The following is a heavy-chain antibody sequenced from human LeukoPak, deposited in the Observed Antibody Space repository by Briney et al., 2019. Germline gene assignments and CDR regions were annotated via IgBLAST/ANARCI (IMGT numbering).Heavy chain of an antibody. D-gene: IGHD3-10*01. J-gene: IGHJ5*02. Sequence: PGGSLRLSCAVSGFIFSNSWMNWVRQAPGKGLEWVASIDQDGSETNYVDSVKGRFTISRDNAKNTLYLQMNSLRAEDTAVYYCAREATVVRGNTIDPWGQGTLVTVSS. CDR1: GFIFSNSW. V-gene: IGHV3-7*01. CDR2: IDQDGSET. CDR3: AREATVVRGNTIDP.